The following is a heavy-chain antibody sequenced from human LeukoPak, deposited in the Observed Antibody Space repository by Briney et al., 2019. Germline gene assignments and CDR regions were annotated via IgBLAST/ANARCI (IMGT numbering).Heavy chain of an antibody. CDR2: ISYDGSNK. CDR1: GFTFSSYA. J-gene: IGHJ6*03. V-gene: IGHV3-30*16. Sequence: GSLRLSCAASGFTFSSYAMHWVRQAPGKGLEWVAVISYDGSNKYYADSVKGRFTISRDNSKNTLYLQMNSLRAEDTAVYYCARGLRDYYYMDVWGKGTTVTVSS. CDR3: ARGLRDYYYMDV. D-gene: IGHD5/OR15-5a*01.